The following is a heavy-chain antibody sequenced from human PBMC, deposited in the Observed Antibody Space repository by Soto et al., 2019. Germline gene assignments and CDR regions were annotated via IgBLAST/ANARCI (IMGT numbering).Heavy chain of an antibody. CDR2: IYYSGST. Sequence: SETLSLTCTVSGGSISSGGYYWSWIRQHPGKGLEWIGYIYYSGSTYYNPSLKSRVTISVDTSKNQFSLKLSSVTAADTAVYYCARGVGAAAAKGYYYGMDVWGQGTTVTVSS. J-gene: IGHJ6*02. V-gene: IGHV4-30-4*08. CDR3: ARGVGAAAAKGYYYGMDV. D-gene: IGHD6-13*01. CDR1: GGSISSGGYY.